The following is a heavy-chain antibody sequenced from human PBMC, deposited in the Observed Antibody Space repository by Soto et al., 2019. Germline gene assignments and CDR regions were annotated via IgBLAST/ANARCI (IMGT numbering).Heavy chain of an antibody. V-gene: IGHV4-59*01. D-gene: IGHD5-12*01. CDR3: ARVTGPEGGFYYYYYMDV. CDR1: GGSFSGYY. CDR2: IYYSGST. Sequence: PSETLSLTCAVYGGSFSGYYWSWIRQPPGKGLEWIGYIYYSGSTNYNPSLKSRVTISVDTSKNQFSLKLSSVTAADTAVYYCARVTGPEGGFYYYYYMDVWGKGTTVTVSS. J-gene: IGHJ6*03.